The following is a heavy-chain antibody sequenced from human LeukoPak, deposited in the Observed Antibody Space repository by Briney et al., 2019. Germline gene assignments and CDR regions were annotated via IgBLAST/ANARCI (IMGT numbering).Heavy chain of an antibody. V-gene: IGHV1-2*02. CDR3: ARVRYCSSTTCNVGAFDI. Sequence: GASVKVSCRVFGYYFTGYYIHWVRQAPGQGLEWMGWINPNSGGTKYAQKFQGRVTMTRDTSISTAYMELSSLRSDDTAVYYCARVRYCSSTTCNVGAFDIWGQGTMVTVSS. D-gene: IGHD2-2*01. CDR1: GYYFTGYY. CDR2: INPNSGGT. J-gene: IGHJ3*02.